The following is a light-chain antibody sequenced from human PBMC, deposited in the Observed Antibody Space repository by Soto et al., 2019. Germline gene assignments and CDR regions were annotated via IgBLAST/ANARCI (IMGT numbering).Light chain of an antibody. J-gene: IGLJ3*02. CDR1: SSDVGSYNL. Sequence: QSALTQPASVSGSPGQSITISCTGTSSDVGSYNLVSWYQQHPGKAPKLMIYEGSKRPSGVSNRFSGSKSGNTASLTISGRQAEDEADYYCCSYAGSRVFGGGTKVTVL. CDR3: CSYAGSRV. CDR2: EGS. V-gene: IGLV2-23*01.